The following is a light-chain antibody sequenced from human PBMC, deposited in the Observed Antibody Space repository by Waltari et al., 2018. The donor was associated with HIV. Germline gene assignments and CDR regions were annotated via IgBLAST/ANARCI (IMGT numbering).Light chain of an antibody. CDR1: HIVPSHY. V-gene: IGKV3-20*01. CDR3: QQNDYSPFN. CDR2: GAS. Sequence: PGERATLSCSASHIVPSHYMSWYQQKPGRAPRLLIYGASIRASDIPARFIGSGYGKDFTLTIARLEPEDFAVYFCQQNDYSPFNFGPGTKV. J-gene: IGKJ3*01.